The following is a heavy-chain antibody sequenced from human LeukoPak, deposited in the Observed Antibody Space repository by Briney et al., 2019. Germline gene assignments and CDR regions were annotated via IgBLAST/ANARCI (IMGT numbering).Heavy chain of an antibody. CDR1: GYRFTNYW. CDR2: IYPGDSET. V-gene: IGHV5-51*01. D-gene: IGHD4/OR15-4a*01. CDR3: ARFLDYGDHLGYFDN. Sequence: GESLKISCKGSGYRFTNYWIGWVRQMPGKSLEWMGVIYPGDSETRYSPSFQGQVTTSADKSISTAYLQWSSLKASDSGRYYCARFLDYGDHLGYFDNWGQGALVTVSS. J-gene: IGHJ4*02.